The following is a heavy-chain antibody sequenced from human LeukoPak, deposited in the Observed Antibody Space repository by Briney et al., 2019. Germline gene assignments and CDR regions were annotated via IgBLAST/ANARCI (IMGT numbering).Heavy chain of an antibody. Sequence: PSETLSLTCTVSGGSISSYYWSWIRQPPGQGLEWIGYIYYSGSTNYNPSLQSRVTISVDTSKNQFSLKLSSVTAADTAVYYCARVHGGGNFPFTAFDIWGRGTMVTVSS. V-gene: IGHV4-59*01. D-gene: IGHD4-23*01. CDR1: GGSISSYY. CDR3: ARVHGGGNFPFTAFDI. J-gene: IGHJ3*02. CDR2: IYYSGST.